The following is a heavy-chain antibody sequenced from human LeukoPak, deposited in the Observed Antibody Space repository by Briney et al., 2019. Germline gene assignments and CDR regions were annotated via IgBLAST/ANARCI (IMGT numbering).Heavy chain of an antibody. V-gene: IGHV4-31*03. Sequence: PSQTPSLTCTVSGGSISSGGYYWSWIRQHPGKGLEWIGYIYYSGSTYYNPSLKSRVTISVDTSKNQSSLKLGSVTAADTAVYYCARHPMTTVTRTPYNWFDPWGQGTLVTVSS. CDR2: IYYSGST. D-gene: IGHD4-17*01. CDR3: ARHPMTTVTRTPYNWFDP. CDR1: GGSISSGGYY. J-gene: IGHJ5*02.